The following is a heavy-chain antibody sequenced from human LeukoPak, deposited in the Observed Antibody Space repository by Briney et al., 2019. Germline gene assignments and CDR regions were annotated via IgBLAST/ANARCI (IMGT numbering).Heavy chain of an antibody. V-gene: IGHV4-30-2*02. J-gene: IGHJ6*02. CDR1: GGSISSGGYY. Sequence: PSETLSLTCTVSGGSISSGGYYWSWIRQPPGKGLEWIGYIYHSGSTYYNPSLKSRVTISVDRSKNQFSLKLSSVTAADTAVYYCARNEAGTYYYYYGMDVWGQGTTVTVSS. CDR2: IYHSGST. D-gene: IGHD6-19*01. CDR3: ARNEAGTYYYYYGMDV.